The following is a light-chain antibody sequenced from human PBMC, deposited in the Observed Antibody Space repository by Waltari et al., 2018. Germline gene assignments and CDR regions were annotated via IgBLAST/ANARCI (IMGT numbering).Light chain of an antibody. Sequence: EIVLTQSPATLSLSPGERATLSCRASQSISSDLGWYQQKPGQAPRLLIYDASNRATGIPARFRGSGSGTDFTLTISSLEPEDSAVYYCQQRSKWPRTFGQGTKVEIK. CDR1: QSISSD. CDR2: DAS. CDR3: QQRSKWPRT. V-gene: IGKV3-11*01. J-gene: IGKJ1*01.